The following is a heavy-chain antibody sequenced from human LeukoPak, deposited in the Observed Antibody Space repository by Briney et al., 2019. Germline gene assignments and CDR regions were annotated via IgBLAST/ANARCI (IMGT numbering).Heavy chain of an antibody. Sequence: GGSLRLSCAASRFTFSSYSMNWVRQAPGKGLEWVSSISSSSHSMYYADSVKSRFTISRDNAKNSLYLQMNSLRAEDTAVYYCARYPYWYLDLWCRGTLVTVSS. J-gene: IGHJ2*01. V-gene: IGHV3-21*01. CDR1: RFTFSSYS. CDR3: ARYPYWYLDL. CDR2: ISSSSHSM.